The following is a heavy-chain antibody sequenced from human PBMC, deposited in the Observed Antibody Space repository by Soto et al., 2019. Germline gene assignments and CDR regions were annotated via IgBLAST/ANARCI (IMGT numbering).Heavy chain of an antibody. CDR3: LKRSCSGDSCYAFDY. CDR2: ISESGRGT. V-gene: IGHV3-23*01. Sequence: EMQLLESGGGLVQPGGSLTLSCAASGFTFSSYTMSWVRQAPGKGLEWVSLISESGRGTYYADSVKGRFTISRDNSRSKLYLQMNSLRVEDTAVYYCLKRSCSGDSCYAFDYWGQGTLVTVSS. D-gene: IGHD2-15*01. J-gene: IGHJ4*02. CDR1: GFTFSSYT.